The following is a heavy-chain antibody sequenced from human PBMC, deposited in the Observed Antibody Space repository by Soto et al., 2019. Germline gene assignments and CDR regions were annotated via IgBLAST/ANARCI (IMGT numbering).Heavy chain of an antibody. CDR3: VRVGCSAGSCNSSNYYDMTV. Sequence: TLSLTCSVSVGSINRGDYYCGLIRQSPGKGLEWIGYILYSGGTSYNPSLRSRLTISVATPKNPFALKPSSVTAADTVVYHCVRVGCSAGSCNSSNYYDMTVWGKGTTVPASS. V-gene: IGHV4-30-4*01. D-gene: IGHD2-15*01. CDR1: VGSINRGDYY. J-gene: IGHJ6*04. CDR2: ILYSGGT.